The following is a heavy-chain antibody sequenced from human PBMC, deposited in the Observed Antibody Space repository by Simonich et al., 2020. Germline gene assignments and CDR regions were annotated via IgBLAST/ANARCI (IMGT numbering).Heavy chain of an antibody. V-gene: IGHV1-18*01. J-gene: IGHJ4*02. CDR1: GYTFTSYG. Sequence: QVQLVQSGAEVKKPGASVKVSCKASGYTFTSYGISWVRQAPGQGLEWMGWISAYNGNTNYAQKLQGRGTMTTDTSTSKAYMELRSLRSDDTAVYYCARASRGTWWYYYFDYWGQGTLVTVSS. CDR3: ARASRGTWWYYYFDY. CDR2: ISAYNGNT. D-gene: IGHD2-15*01.